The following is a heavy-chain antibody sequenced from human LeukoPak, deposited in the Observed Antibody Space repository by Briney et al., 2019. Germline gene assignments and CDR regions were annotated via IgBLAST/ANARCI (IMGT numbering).Heavy chain of an antibody. V-gene: IGHV3-21*01. J-gene: IGHJ3*02. CDR3: ARDMAAAGTLTDAFDI. CDR1: GFTLSSYS. D-gene: IGHD6-13*01. CDR2: ISSSSSYI. Sequence: GGSLRLSCAASGFTLSSYSMNWVRQAPGKGLEWVSSISSSSSYIYYADSVKGRFTISRDNAKNSLYLRMNSLRAEDTAVYYCARDMAAAGTLTDAFDIWGQGTMVTVPS.